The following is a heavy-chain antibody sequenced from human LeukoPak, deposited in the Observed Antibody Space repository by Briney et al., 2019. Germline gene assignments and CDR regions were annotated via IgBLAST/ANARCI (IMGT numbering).Heavy chain of an antibody. CDR1: GDSISDYY. CDR2: VHYTRRT. D-gene: IGHD6-13*01. CDR3: ARDSFSSSWPKWFDP. V-gene: IGHV4-59*01. Sequence: PSETLSLTCTVSGDSISDYYWSWIRQPPGKGLEWIGYVHYTRRTDYNPSLKSRVTISIDTSKNQFSLRLSSVTAADTAVYYCARDSFSSSWPKWFDPWGQGILVAVSS. J-gene: IGHJ5*02.